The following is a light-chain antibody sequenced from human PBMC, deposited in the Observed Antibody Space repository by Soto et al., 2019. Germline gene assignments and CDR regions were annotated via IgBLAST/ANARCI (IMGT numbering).Light chain of an antibody. CDR2: AAS. Sequence: DIQMTQSQSSLSASVGDRVTITCRASQSISSYLNWYQQKPGKAPKLLIYAASSLQSGVPSRFSGSGSGTDFTLTISSLQPEDFATYYCQQSYSTPRTFGQGT. V-gene: IGKV1-39*01. CDR1: QSISSY. J-gene: IGKJ1*01. CDR3: QQSYSTPRT.